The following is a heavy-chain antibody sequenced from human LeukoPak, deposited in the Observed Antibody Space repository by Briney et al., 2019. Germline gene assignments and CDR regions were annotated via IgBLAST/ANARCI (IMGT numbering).Heavy chain of an antibody. CDR1: GGSISNYY. CDR3: ARHGNGRGWYYFDY. Sequence: AETLSLTCTVSGGSISNYYWSWIRQPPGKGLEWIGYIYYSGSTNYNPSLKSRVTISVDTSKNQFSLQLSSVTAADTAVYYCARHGNGRGWYYFDYWGQGTLVTVSS. D-gene: IGHD2-8*01. V-gene: IGHV4-59*08. CDR2: IYYSGST. J-gene: IGHJ4*02.